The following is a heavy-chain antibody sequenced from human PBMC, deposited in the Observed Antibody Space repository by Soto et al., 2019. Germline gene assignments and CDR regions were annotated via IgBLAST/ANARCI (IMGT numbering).Heavy chain of an antibody. CDR2: IYPGDSDT. D-gene: IGHD3-10*01. CDR3: ARLPGVRGVFDGFNV. V-gene: IGHV5-51*01. CDR1: GYSFAVDC. J-gene: IGHJ3*01. Sequence: GESLKRSCGGSGYSFAVDCIGLVLQMPGKGLDWMGVIYPGDSDTRYSPSFHGQVTISADKSISTAYLQWSSLKASDTAMYFCARLPGVRGVFDGFNVWGQGTMVTVSS.